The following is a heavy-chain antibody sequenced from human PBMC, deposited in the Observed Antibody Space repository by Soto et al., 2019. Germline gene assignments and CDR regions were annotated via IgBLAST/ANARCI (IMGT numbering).Heavy chain of an antibody. Sequence: PGGSLRLSCAASGFTFSSYWMHWVRQAPGKVLVWVSRINSDGSSTSYADSVKGRFTISRDNANNTLYLQMNSLRAEDTAVYYCARGVYYYDSSGYYDGWFDPWGQGTLVTVSS. J-gene: IGHJ5*02. D-gene: IGHD3-22*01. CDR2: INSDGSST. CDR1: GFTFSSYW. CDR3: ARGVYYYDSSGYYDGWFDP. V-gene: IGHV3-74*01.